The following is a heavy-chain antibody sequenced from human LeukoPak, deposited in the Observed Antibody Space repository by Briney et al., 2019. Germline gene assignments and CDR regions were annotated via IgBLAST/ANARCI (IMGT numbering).Heavy chain of an antibody. J-gene: IGHJ4*02. V-gene: IGHV3-7*01. CDR3: ARDLGDGYSRFDY. Sequence: GGSLRLSCAASGFTFSSYWMSWVRQAPGKGLEWVANIKQDGSEKYYVDSVKGRFTISRDNAKNSLYLQMNSLRAEDTAVYYCARDLGDGYSRFDYWGQGTLVTVSS. CDR2: IKQDGSEK. CDR1: GFTFSSYW. D-gene: IGHD5-24*01.